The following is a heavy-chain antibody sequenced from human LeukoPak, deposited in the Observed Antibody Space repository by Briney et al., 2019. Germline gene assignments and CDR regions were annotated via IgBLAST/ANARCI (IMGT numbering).Heavy chain of an antibody. CDR2: ISYDGSNK. Sequence: GGSLRLSCAASGFTFSSYGMHWVRQAPGKGLEWVAVISYDGSNKYYADSVKDRFTISRDNSKNTLYLQVNSLRAEDTAVYHCAKGDLWFGEPPWFDPWGQGTLVTVSS. V-gene: IGHV3-30*18. D-gene: IGHD3-10*01. CDR3: AKGDLWFGEPPWFDP. CDR1: GFTFSSYG. J-gene: IGHJ5*02.